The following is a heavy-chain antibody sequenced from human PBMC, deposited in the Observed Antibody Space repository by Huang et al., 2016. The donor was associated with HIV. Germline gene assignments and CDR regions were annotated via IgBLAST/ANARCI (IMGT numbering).Heavy chain of an antibody. V-gene: IGHV4-34*02. Sequence: QVHLQQWGAGLLKSAETLSLTCAVYGGSLSGYYWSWLRQTPGKGLECIGEINHLGSPNYNPSLKSRVSISMDGSKKQCSLKLRSISDADTAVYFCARDATKNPRGWFDPWGQGTLVTVSS. J-gene: IGHJ5*02. CDR3: ARDATKNPRGWFDP. CDR2: INHLGSP. D-gene: IGHD3-10*01. CDR1: GGSLSGYY.